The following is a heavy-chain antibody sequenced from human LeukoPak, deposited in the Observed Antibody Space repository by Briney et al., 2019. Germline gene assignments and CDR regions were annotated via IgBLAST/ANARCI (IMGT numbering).Heavy chain of an antibody. Sequence: KSGGSLRLSCAASGFTFSDYYMSWIRQAPGKGLEWVSYISSSGSTIYYADSVKGRFTISRDNAKNTLYLQMDSLRAEDTGVYYCARSNQADDYWGQGTLVTVSS. D-gene: IGHD1-14*01. CDR1: GFTFSDYY. CDR3: ARSNQADDY. J-gene: IGHJ4*02. V-gene: IGHV3-11*04. CDR2: ISSSGSTI.